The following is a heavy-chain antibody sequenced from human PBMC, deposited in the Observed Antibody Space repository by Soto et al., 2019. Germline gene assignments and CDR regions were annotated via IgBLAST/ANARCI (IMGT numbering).Heavy chain of an antibody. CDR3: ARGAESYYYDSSGYYYVPPGY. D-gene: IGHD3-22*01. J-gene: IGHJ4*02. CDR2: ISYDGSNK. CDR1: GFTFSSYA. Sequence: QVQLVESGGGVVQPGRSLRLSCAASGFTFSSYAMHWVRQAPGKGLEWVAVISYDGSNKYYADSVKGRFTISRDNSKNTLYLQMNSLRAEDTAVYYCARGAESYYYDSSGYYYVPPGYWGQGTLVTVS. V-gene: IGHV3-30-3*01.